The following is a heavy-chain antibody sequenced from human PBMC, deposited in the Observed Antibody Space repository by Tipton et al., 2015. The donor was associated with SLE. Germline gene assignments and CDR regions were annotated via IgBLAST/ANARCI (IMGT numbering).Heavy chain of an antibody. V-gene: IGHV3-48*04. CDR1: GFPFSSYS. D-gene: IGHD1-26*01. Sequence: SLRLSCAASGFPFSSYSMNWVRQAPGKGLEWVSYISSSSSTIYYADSVKGRFTISRDNAKNSLYLQMNSLRAEDTAVYYCARALVGATFDYWGQGTLVTVSS. CDR2: ISSSSSTI. J-gene: IGHJ4*02. CDR3: ARALVGATFDY.